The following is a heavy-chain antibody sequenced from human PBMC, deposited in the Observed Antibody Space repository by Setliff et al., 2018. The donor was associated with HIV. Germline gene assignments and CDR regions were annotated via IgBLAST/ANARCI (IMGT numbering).Heavy chain of an antibody. CDR2: IIPILGTV. J-gene: IGHJ5*02. Sequence: GASVKVSCKASGDTFSSYAISWVRQAPGQGLEWMGRIIPILGTVFYAPKFQGRVTFTADKFTSTAYMQMSSLTSEDTAVCYCARVIGDDFWSGSSNWFDPWGQGTLVTVS. V-gene: IGHV1-69*04. CDR3: ARVIGDDFWSGSSNWFDP. CDR1: GDTFSSYA. D-gene: IGHD3-3*01.